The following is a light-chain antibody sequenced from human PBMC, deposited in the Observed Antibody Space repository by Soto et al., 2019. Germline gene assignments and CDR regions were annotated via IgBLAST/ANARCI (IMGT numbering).Light chain of an antibody. V-gene: IGLV1-47*01. CDR2: RND. J-gene: IGLJ1*01. CDR3: AAWDDSLSGYV. Sequence: QAVVTQPPSASGTPGQRVTISCSGSGSNIGSNYVFWYQHLPGTAPKLLIYRNDQRPSGVPDRFSASKSGTSASLAISGLRSEDEADYYCAAWDDSLSGYVFGTGTKVTVL. CDR1: GSNIGSNY.